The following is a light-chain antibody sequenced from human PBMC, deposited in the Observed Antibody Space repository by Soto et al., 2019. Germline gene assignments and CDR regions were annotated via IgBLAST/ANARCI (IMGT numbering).Light chain of an antibody. J-gene: IGKJ5*01. CDR2: DIS. CDR1: QSVSGY. CDR3: QHRSSWPIT. Sequence: EIVLTQSPGTLSFSTGERATLSCRASQSVSGYLAWYQQKPGQAPRLLIYDISKRATGIPARFSGSGSATDFTLTISSLEPEDFAVYYCQHRSSWPITFGQGTRLEIK. V-gene: IGKV3-11*01.